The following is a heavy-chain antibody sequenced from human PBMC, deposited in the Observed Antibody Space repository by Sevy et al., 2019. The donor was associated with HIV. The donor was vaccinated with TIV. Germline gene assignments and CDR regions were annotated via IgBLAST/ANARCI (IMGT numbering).Heavy chain of an antibody. D-gene: IGHD6-19*01. CDR1: GGSFSGYY. CDR3: ARIKLSGWRLDY. Sequence: SETLSLTCAVYGGSFSGYYWSWIRQPPGKVLEWIGEIDHGGSTKYIPSLKSRVTISVDTSKNQFSLKLNSVTAADTAVYYCARIKLSGWRLDYWGQGTLVTVSS. CDR2: IDHGGST. V-gene: IGHV4-34*01. J-gene: IGHJ4*02.